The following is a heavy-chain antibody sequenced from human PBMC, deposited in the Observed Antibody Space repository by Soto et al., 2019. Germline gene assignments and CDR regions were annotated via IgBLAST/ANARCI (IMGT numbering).Heavy chain of an antibody. CDR2: IYHSGST. J-gene: IGHJ4*02. Sequence: PSETLSLTCADSGYSISSGYYWGGIRQPPGKGLEWMGSIYHSGSTYYNPSLKSRVTISVDTSKNQFSLKLSSVTAADTAVYYCARGVRYGSGNFFDYWGQGTLVTVSS. CDR1: GYSISSGYY. D-gene: IGHD3-10*01. CDR3: ARGVRYGSGNFFDY. V-gene: IGHV4-38-2*01.